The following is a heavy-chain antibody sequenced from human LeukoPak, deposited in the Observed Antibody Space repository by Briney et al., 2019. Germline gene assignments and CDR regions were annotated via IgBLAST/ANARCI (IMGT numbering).Heavy chain of an antibody. D-gene: IGHD4-17*01. J-gene: IGHJ5*02. CDR3: IVFGDSNH. CDR1: GLTGSHNY. CDR2: IHTSGDT. V-gene: IGHV3-53*01. Sequence: QTGGSLRLSCAASGLTGSHNYVNWVRQAPGKGLEWVSAIHTSGDTCYADSVKGRFTISRDTSKNTLYLQINSLRVEDTAVYYCIVFGDSNHWGQGTLVTVSS.